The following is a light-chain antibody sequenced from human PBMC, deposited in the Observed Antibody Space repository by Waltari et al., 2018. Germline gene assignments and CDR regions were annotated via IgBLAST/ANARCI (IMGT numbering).Light chain of an antibody. CDR3: QQYGSSIMYT. CDR2: GAS. CDR1: QTITKRY. J-gene: IGKJ2*01. Sequence: VLTQSPGTLSLSPGETATLSCRASQTITKRYFAWYQHKPGQAPRLLIYGASSRAAGVPDRFSGSGSGTDFTLTISRLEPEDFAVYFCQQYGSSIMYTFGQGTKLEIK. V-gene: IGKV3-20*01.